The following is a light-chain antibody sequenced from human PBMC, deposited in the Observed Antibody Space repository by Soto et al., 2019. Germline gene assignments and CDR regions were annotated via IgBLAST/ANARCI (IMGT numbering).Light chain of an antibody. Sequence: EIVLTQSPGTLSLSPGERATLSCRASQSVTNKYLAWYQQKPGQAPRLLIYDASTRATGIPDRFSGSGSGTDFTLTISRLEPEDSAVYYCQQYDPSPPRTFGQGTNVEIK. J-gene: IGKJ1*01. V-gene: IGKV3-20*01. CDR2: DAS. CDR1: QSVTNKY. CDR3: QQYDPSPPRT.